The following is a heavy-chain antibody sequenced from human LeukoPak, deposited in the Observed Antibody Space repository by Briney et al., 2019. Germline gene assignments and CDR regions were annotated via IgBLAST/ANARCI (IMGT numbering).Heavy chain of an antibody. Sequence: GGSLRLSCAASGFTFSSYAMSWVRQAPGKGLEWVSAISGSGGSTYYAASVKGRFTISRDNAKSSLYLQMNSLRAEDTAVYYCARLPERWLQAAREFVPDYWGQGTLVTVSS. J-gene: IGHJ4*02. V-gene: IGHV3-23*01. CDR1: GFTFSSYA. CDR2: ISGSGGST. D-gene: IGHD5-12*01. CDR3: ARLPERWLQAAREFVPDY.